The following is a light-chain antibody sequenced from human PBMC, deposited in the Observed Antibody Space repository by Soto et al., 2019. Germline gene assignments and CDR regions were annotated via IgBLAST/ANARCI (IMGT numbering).Light chain of an antibody. V-gene: IGKV2D-29*02. CDR3: MQSTQLPPT. Sequence: DVVLTQTPLSLSVTPGQPASISCKSSQSLLHNGGETFLFWYLQKPGQSPQLLIYEVSNRFSGVPDRFSGGGSGTDFTLEISRVEAEDVGIYYCMQSTQLPPTVGQGTRLESK. CDR2: EVS. J-gene: IGKJ5*01. CDR1: QSLLHNGGETF.